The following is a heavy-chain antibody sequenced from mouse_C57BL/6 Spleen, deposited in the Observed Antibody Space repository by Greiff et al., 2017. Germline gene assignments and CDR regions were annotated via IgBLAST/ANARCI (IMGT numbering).Heavy chain of an antibody. V-gene: IGHV1-84*01. Sequence: QVQLKQSGPELVKPGASVKISCKASGYTFTDYSITWVKQRPGQGLEWIGWIYPGSGNPKYNEKFKGKATLTVDTSYSPAYMQLSSLTSEDSAVFFWTRLGYDGWYGDVWGTGTTVTVSS. CDR1: GYTFTDYS. D-gene: IGHD2-2*01. CDR2: IYPGSGNP. CDR3: TRLGYDGWYGDV. J-gene: IGHJ1*03.